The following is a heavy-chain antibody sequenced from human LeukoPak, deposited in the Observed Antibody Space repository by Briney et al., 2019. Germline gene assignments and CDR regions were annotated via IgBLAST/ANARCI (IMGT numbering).Heavy chain of an antibody. D-gene: IGHD3-22*01. V-gene: IGHV1-46*01. CDR3: ATGAYDSSGYRRGFDY. CDR1: GYTFTSYY. J-gene: IGHJ4*02. CDR2: INPSGGST. Sequence: GASVKVSCTASGYTFTSYYMHWVRQSPGQGLEWMGIINPSGGSTSYAQKFQGRVTMTRDTSTSTVYMELSSLRSEDTAVYYCATGAYDSSGYRRGFDYWGQGTLVTVSS.